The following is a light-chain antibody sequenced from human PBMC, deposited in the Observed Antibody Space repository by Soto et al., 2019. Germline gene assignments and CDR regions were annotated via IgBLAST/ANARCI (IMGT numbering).Light chain of an antibody. Sequence: DIQLTQSPSTLSASVGDRVTITCRASQSINGWLAWYQQKPGQAPNLLIYKAPTLESGVPSRFSGSGSGTEFTLTVSSLQHDDFETYYCHQYHNFPRTLGQGTKVDIK. CDR2: KAP. CDR1: QSINGW. J-gene: IGKJ1*01. V-gene: IGKV1-5*03. CDR3: HQYHNFPRT.